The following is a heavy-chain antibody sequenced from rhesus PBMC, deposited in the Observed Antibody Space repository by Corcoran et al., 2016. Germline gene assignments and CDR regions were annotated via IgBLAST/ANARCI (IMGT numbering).Heavy chain of an antibody. D-gene: IGHD3-34*01. CDR1: GYSISSGYG. CDR3: ADPTGFV. J-gene: IGHJ5-1*01. CDR2: IGGSSGST. Sequence: QVQLQESGPGLVKPSATLSLTCAVSGYSISSGYGWWWFLQPPGKGLEWIGYIGGSSGSTNYNPSLKSRVTISKDTSKNQFSLKLSSVTAADTAVYYCADPTGFVWGPGVLVTVSS. V-gene: IGHV4-127*01.